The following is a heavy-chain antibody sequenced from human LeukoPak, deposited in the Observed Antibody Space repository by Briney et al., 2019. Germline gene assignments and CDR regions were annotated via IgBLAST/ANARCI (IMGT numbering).Heavy chain of an antibody. J-gene: IGHJ5*02. CDR2: INHSGST. Sequence: PSETLSLTCAVYGGSFSGYYWSWIRQPPGKGLEWIGEINHSGSTNYNPSLKSRVTISVDTSKNQFSLKLSSVTAADTAVYYCALGARRLIAVAGTLAWFDPWGQGTLVTLSS. V-gene: IGHV4-34*01. CDR1: GGSFSGYY. CDR3: ALGARRLIAVAGTLAWFDP. D-gene: IGHD6-19*01.